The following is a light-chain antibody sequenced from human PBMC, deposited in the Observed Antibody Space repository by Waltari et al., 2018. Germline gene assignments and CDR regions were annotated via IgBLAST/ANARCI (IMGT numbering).Light chain of an antibody. V-gene: IGKV3-15*01. CDR2: GIS. Sequence: IVLTQSPPTLSLSPGERVTLACRASQNVSINLAWYQQRPGQAPRLLTDGISSGATSVATRCSGSGSRTDFTLTISSQQSEYFAVYYCQRCNNWGAFGQGTKVEMK. CDR1: QNVSIN. J-gene: IGKJ1*01. CDR3: QRCNNWGA.